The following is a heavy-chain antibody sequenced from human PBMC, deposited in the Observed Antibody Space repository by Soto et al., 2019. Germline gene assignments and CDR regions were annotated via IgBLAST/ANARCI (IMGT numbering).Heavy chain of an antibody. V-gene: IGHV1-18*01. CDR1: GYTFTTYG. CDR3: ARGRYLDY. D-gene: IGHD1-26*01. J-gene: IGHJ4*02. CDR2: ISAYNANT. Sequence: QVHLVQSGAEVKKPGASVKVSCKASGYTFTTYGTAWVRQAPGHGLEWMGWISAYNANTDYAQRLQGRVTITTDTSTSTAHMELRSLRSDDTAVYYCARGRYLDYWGQGTLVTVSS.